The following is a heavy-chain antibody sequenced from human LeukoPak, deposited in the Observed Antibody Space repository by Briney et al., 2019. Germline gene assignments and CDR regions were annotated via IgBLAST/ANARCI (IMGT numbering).Heavy chain of an antibody. V-gene: IGHV3-66*01. CDR1: GFTVSSNY. CDR3: ARYPQGFFDC. Sequence: PGGSLRLSCAASGFTVSSNYMSWVRQAPGKGLEWVSLIYSGGSTYYADSVKGRFTISRDNSKNTLYLQMNSLRDEDTAVYYCARYPQGFFDCWGQGTPVTVSS. CDR2: IYSGGST. J-gene: IGHJ4*02.